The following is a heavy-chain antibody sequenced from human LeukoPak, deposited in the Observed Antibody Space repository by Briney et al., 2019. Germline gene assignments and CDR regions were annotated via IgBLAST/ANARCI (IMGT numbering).Heavy chain of an antibody. CDR2: IYPGDYDT. CDR1: GYSFTSYW. Sequence: GESLKISCKGSGYSFTSYWIGWVCQMPGRGLEWMGIIYPGDYDTRYRPCFQGQVTISAEKSINTAYLKWSSLQASDTAMYYCERRGGGNYYYAFDIWGQGTMVTVSS. CDR3: ERRGGGNYYYAFDI. J-gene: IGHJ3*02. D-gene: IGHD1-26*01. V-gene: IGHV5-51*01.